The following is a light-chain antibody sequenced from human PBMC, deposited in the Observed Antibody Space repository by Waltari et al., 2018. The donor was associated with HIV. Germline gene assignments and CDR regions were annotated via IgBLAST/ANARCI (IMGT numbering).Light chain of an antibody. J-gene: IGLJ3*02. V-gene: IGLV3-21*01. CDR1: NIERKS. CDR2: YDK. Sequence: SVLTQPPSVSVAPGMTARITCGGRNIERKSVHCYQQKPGQAPILVIYYDKDRPSGIPERFSGSNSGNTATLTITRVGAGDEADYYCQVWDSSIEQVLFGGGTKLTVL. CDR3: QVWDSSIEQVL.